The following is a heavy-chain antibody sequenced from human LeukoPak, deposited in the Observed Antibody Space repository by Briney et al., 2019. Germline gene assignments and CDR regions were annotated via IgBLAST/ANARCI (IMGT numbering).Heavy chain of an antibody. Sequence: GKSLKIPCKGSGYSFTSYWIGWVRQMPGKGLEWMGIIYPGDSDTRYSPSFQGQVTISADKSISTAYLQWSSLKASDTAMYYCARHHQLRYPYVDIVATIDCWGQGTLVTVSS. V-gene: IGHV5-51*01. D-gene: IGHD5-12*01. J-gene: IGHJ4*02. CDR3: ARHHQLRYPYVDIVATIDC. CDR1: GYSFTSYW. CDR2: IYPGDSDT.